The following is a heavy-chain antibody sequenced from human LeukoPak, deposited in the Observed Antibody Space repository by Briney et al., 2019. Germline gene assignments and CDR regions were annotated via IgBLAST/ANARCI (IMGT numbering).Heavy chain of an antibody. CDR3: ATHTGRYFDWPFDY. J-gene: IGHJ4*02. V-gene: IGHV3-23*01. CDR1: GFTLSSYA. Sequence: GGSLRLSCAASGFTLSSYAMSWVRQAPGKGLEWVSVISGSGGSTYYADSVKGRFTISRDNSKNTLYLQMNSLRAEDTAVYYCATHTGRYFDWPFDYWGQGTLVTVSS. CDR2: ISGSGGST. D-gene: IGHD3-9*01.